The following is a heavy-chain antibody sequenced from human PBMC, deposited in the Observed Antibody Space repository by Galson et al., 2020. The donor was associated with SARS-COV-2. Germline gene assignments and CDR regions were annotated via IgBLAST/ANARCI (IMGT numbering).Heavy chain of an antibody. CDR2: IRSIAYGATT. CDR3: LTFGGLVAIDY. Sequence: GESLKISCTASGFTFGDYAMSWVRQAPGKGLEWVGFIRSIAYGATTEYAASVKGRFTISRDDSRSIAYLQMNSLKTDDTAVYYCLTFGGLVAIDYWGQGTLVTVSS. V-gene: IGHV3-49*04. J-gene: IGHJ4*02. D-gene: IGHD3-16*02. CDR1: GFTFGDYA.